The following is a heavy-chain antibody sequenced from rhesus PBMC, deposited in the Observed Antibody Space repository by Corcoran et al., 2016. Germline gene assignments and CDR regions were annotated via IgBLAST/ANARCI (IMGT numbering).Heavy chain of an antibody. CDR1: GGSVSSSNW. D-gene: IGHD3-3*01. Sequence: QVQLQESGPGLVKPSETLSLTCTVSGGSVSSSNWWSWIRQPPGKGLEWIGYISGSSGSTYYNPSLKSRVTISTDTSKNQFSLKLSSVTAADTAVYYCARETILGLGSDYWGQGVLVTVSS. V-gene: IGHV4-65*01. J-gene: IGHJ4*01. CDR3: ARETILGLGSDY. CDR2: ISGSSGST.